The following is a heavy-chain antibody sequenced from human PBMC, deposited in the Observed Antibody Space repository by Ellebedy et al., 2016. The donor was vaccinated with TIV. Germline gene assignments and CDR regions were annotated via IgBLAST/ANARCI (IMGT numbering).Heavy chain of an antibody. D-gene: IGHD6-6*01. V-gene: IGHV1-18*01. CDR2: IGGYNGNT. CDR1: GYTFTSYG. Sequence: ASVKVSCKASGYTFTSYGMIWVRQAPGQGLEWMGWIGGYNGNTKYAQKFEGRVTMSTDTSTTTGYMDLRDLRSDDTAVYYCARDDRAARPQGWFDPWGQGTLVTVSS. CDR3: ARDDRAARPQGWFDP. J-gene: IGHJ5*02.